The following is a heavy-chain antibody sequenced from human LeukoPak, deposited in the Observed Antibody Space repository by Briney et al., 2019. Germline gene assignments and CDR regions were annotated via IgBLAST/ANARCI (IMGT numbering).Heavy chain of an antibody. J-gene: IGHJ4*02. Sequence: PSETLSLTCTVSGGSISSYYWSWIRQPPGKGLEWSGYIYYSGSTTYNPSLKSRVTISVDTSKNQFSLKLSSVTAADTAVYYCASGWYNSHQFYWGQGTLVTVSS. V-gene: IGHV4-59*01. D-gene: IGHD6-19*01. CDR2: IYYSGST. CDR3: ASGWYNSHQFY. CDR1: GGSISSYY.